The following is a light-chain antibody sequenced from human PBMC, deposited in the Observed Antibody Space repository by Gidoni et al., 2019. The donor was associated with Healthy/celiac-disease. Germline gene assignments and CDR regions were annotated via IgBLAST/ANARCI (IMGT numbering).Light chain of an antibody. J-gene: IGKJ1*01. Sequence: IQMTQSPSSRSASVGDRVTITCRASQSISSYLDWYQQKPGKAPKLLIYAASSLQSGVPSRFSGSGSGTDFTLTISSLQPEDFATYYCQQSYSTPWTFGQXTKVEIK. CDR3: QQSYSTPWT. CDR1: QSISSY. V-gene: IGKV1-39*01. CDR2: AAS.